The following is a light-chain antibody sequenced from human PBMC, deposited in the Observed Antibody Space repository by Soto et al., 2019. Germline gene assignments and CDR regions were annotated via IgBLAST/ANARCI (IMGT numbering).Light chain of an antibody. V-gene: IGKV3-15*01. CDR2: GAS. J-gene: IGKJ1*01. Sequence: EIVMTQSPATLSVSPGERATLSRRASQSVSSNLAWYQQKPGPAPRLLIYGASTRATGIPARFSGSGSGTEFTLSISSLQSEDFAVYYCEQYNNWPPWTFGQGTKVEIK. CDR1: QSVSSN. CDR3: EQYNNWPPWT.